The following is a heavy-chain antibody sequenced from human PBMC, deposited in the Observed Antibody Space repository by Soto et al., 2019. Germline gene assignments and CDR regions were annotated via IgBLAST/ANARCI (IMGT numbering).Heavy chain of an antibody. CDR2: ISWDGGST. CDR3: AKGQTTRDYYYGMDV. Sequence: PGGSLRLSCAASGFTFDDYAMHWVRQAPGKGLEWVSLISWDGGSTYYADSVKGRFTISRDNSKNSLYLQMNSLRAEDTALYYCAKGQTTRDYYYGMDVWGQGTTVTVPS. J-gene: IGHJ6*02. D-gene: IGHD1-1*01. CDR1: GFTFDDYA. V-gene: IGHV3-43D*04.